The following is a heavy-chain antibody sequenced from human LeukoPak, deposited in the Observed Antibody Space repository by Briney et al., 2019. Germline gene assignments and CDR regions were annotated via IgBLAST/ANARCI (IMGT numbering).Heavy chain of an antibody. Sequence: QPGGTLRLSCAASGFTLSSYCMSWVRQAPGKGLEWVANIKEDGSEKYYVDSVKGRFTISRDNAQNSVYLHMNSLTAEDTALYYCARDWVAGVPFDAFDIWGQGTMVSVSS. V-gene: IGHV3-7*03. CDR1: GFTLSSYC. D-gene: IGHD3-10*01. J-gene: IGHJ3*02. CDR2: IKEDGSEK. CDR3: ARDWVAGVPFDAFDI.